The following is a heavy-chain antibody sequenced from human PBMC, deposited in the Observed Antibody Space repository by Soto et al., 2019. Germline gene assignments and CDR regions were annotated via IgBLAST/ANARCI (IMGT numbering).Heavy chain of an antibody. D-gene: IGHD3-9*01. CDR2: TYPDHSDT. J-gene: IGHJ5*02. V-gene: IGHV5-51*01. Sequence: PGESLKISCKASGYNFGNYWIGWVRLISGKGLEWMGITYPDHSDTLYSPSFQGQVTISVDKSINTVYLQWSSLKASDTATYYCARRRFFDTLLDPWGQGTLVTVSS. CDR3: ARRRFFDTLLDP. CDR1: GYNFGNYW.